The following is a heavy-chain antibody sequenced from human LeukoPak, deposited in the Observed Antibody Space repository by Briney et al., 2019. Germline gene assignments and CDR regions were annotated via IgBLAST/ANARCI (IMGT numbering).Heavy chain of an antibody. Sequence: PGGSLRLSCAASGFTFSSYAMHWVRQAPGKGLEWVAVISYDGSNKYYADSVKGRFTISRDNSKNTLYLQMNSLRAEDTAVYYCARAGIAVADPAGYFQHWGQGTLVTVSS. CDR2: ISYDGSNK. CDR1: GFTFSSYA. CDR3: ARAGIAVADPAGYFQH. V-gene: IGHV3-30-3*01. J-gene: IGHJ1*01. D-gene: IGHD6-19*01.